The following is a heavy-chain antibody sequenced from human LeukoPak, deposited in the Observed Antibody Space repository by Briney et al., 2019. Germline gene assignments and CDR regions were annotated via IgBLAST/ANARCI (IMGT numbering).Heavy chain of an antibody. CDR3: ARDPPRIAAAGRLNWFDP. J-gene: IGHJ5*02. CDR1: GYTFTGYY. D-gene: IGHD6-13*01. Sequence: GASVKVSCKASGYTFTGYYMHWVRQAPGQGLEWMGWINPNSGGTNYAQKFQGRVTMTRDTSISTAYMEPSRLRSDDTAVYYCARDPPRIAAAGRLNWFDPWGQGTLVTVSS. CDR2: INPNSGGT. V-gene: IGHV1-2*02.